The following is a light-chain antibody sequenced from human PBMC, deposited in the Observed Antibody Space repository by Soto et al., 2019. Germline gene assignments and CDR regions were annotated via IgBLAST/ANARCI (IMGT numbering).Light chain of an antibody. CDR1: QSVSSY. V-gene: IGKV3-11*01. J-gene: IGKJ2*01. Sequence: EIVLTQSPATLSLSPGERATLSCRASQSVSSYLAWYQPKPGQAPRLLIYDASNRATGIPARFSGSGSGTDFTRTISSLEPEDFAVYYCQQRSNWPPYTFGQGTKLEIK. CDR2: DAS. CDR3: QQRSNWPPYT.